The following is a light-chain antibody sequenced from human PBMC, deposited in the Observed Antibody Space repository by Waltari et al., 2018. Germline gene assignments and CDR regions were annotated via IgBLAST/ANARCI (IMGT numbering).Light chain of an antibody. CDR1: RSNIGNRS. CDR2: KNS. Sequence: QSVLSQPPSASGTPGQRVTLSCSGHRSNIGNRSVYWYSQLPGIAPKLLIYKNSQRPSGVPDRISGSKSGTSASLAISGLRSEDEADYYCASWDDSLGGVIFGGGTKVTVL. CDR3: ASWDDSLGGVI. V-gene: IGLV1-47*01. J-gene: IGLJ2*01.